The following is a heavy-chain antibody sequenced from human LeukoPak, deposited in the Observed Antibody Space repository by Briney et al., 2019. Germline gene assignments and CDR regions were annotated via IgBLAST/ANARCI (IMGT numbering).Heavy chain of an antibody. Sequence: GGSLRLSCGASGFTFSSYWMHWVRQAPGKGLVWVSRINSDGSSTSYADSVKGRFTISRDNAKNTLYLQMNSPRAEDTAVYYCARDDARDSNYSDWFDPWGQGTLVTVSS. J-gene: IGHJ5*02. D-gene: IGHD4-11*01. CDR3: ARDDARDSNYSDWFDP. CDR2: INSDGSST. CDR1: GFTFSSYW. V-gene: IGHV3-74*01.